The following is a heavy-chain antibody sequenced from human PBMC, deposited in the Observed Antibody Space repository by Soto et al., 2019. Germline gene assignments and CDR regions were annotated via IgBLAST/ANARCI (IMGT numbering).Heavy chain of an antibody. J-gene: IGHJ3*02. CDR1: GGSISSGGYY. D-gene: IGHD5-12*01. CDR2: IYYSGST. Sequence: QVQLQESGPGLVKPSQTLSLTCTVSGGSISSGGYYWSWIRQHPGKGLEWIGYIYYSGSTYYNPSLKGRVTISVDTSKNQFSLKLSSVTAADTAVYYCARKRGSGYDSFAAFDIWGQGTMVTVSS. V-gene: IGHV4-31*03. CDR3: ARKRGSGYDSFAAFDI.